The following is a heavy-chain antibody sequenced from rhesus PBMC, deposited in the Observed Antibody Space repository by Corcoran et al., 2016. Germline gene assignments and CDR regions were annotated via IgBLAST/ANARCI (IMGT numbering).Heavy chain of an antibody. J-gene: IGHJ4*01. Sequence: QVQLQESGPGLVKPSETLSLTCAVSGGSISSSNWWSWIRQPPGKGLEWSGYISGRRGSPSSNPSPKSRVPISKDPSTNQFSLELGSVPAADTAVYYCARDTAWGGSYYYGDSSFDYWGQGVLVTVSS. CDR3: ARDTAWGGSYYYGDSSFDY. CDR2: ISGRRGSP. D-gene: IGHD3-16*01. CDR1: GGSISSSNW. V-gene: IGHV4S19*01.